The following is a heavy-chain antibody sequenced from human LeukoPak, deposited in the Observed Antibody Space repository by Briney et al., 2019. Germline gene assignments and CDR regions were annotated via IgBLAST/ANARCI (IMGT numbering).Heavy chain of an antibody. CDR2: INHSGST. D-gene: IGHD4-11*01. CDR1: GGSISSGGYY. CDR3: ARGQGVTTVMNWFDP. Sequence: PSETLSLTCTVSGGSISSGGYYWSWIRQPPGKGLEWIGEINHSGSTNYNPSLKSRVTISVDTSKNQFSLKLSSVTAADTAVYYCARGQGVTTVMNWFDPWGQGALVTVSS. J-gene: IGHJ5*02. V-gene: IGHV4-39*07.